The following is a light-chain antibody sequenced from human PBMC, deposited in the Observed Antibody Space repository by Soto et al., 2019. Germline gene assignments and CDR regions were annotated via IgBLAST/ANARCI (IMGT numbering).Light chain of an antibody. CDR3: SSYTSRSTLGV. J-gene: IGLJ1*01. CDR2: EVS. CDR1: SSDVGAYNY. V-gene: IGLV2-14*01. Sequence: QSALTQPASVSGSPGQSITISCTGTSSDVGAYNYVSWYQQHPGKAPKLMIYEVSNRPSGVSNRFSGSKSGDTASLTISGLQAEDEADYYCSSYTSRSTLGVFGTGTKLTVL.